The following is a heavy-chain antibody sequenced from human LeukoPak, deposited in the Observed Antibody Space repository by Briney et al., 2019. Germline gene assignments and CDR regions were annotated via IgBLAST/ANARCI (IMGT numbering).Heavy chain of an antibody. Sequence: GGSPRLSCAASGVTFTNYAMTWVRQAPGKGLEWVSGISISGGRTDYADSVKGRFTISRDNSKNTLYLQMNSLRAEDTAVYYCAKVPAGNKVEYWGQGTLVTVSS. J-gene: IGHJ4*02. CDR1: GVTFTNYA. D-gene: IGHD6-19*01. CDR3: AKVPAGNKVEY. CDR2: ISISGGRT. V-gene: IGHV3-23*01.